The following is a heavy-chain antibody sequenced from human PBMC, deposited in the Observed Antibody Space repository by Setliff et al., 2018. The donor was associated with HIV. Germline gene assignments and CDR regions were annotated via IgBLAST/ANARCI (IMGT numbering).Heavy chain of an antibody. CDR3: ARPHYYDSNGYYQAFDN. D-gene: IGHD3-22*01. V-gene: IGHV3-48*01. J-gene: IGHJ4*02. Sequence: GSLRLSCEASGFTFSDYSMNWVRQAPGKGLEWISYISSISTTTHYADSVKGRFTITRDNAKDSLYLQMNSLRAEDTAVYFCARPHYYDSNGYYQAFDNWGQGTPVTVSS. CDR2: ISSISTTT. CDR1: GFTFSDYS.